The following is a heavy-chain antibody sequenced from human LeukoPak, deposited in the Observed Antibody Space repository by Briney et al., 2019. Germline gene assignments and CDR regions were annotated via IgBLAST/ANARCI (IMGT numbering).Heavy chain of an antibody. J-gene: IGHJ4*02. CDR1: GFTFSAFG. Sequence: PGGSLRLSCVASGFTFSAFGMNWVRQAPGKGLEWVSYIGSGSSPIYYADSVKGRFTISRDNSKNTLYLQMNSLRAEDTAVYYYARDQGRVAAAGTMGYWGQGTLVTVSS. D-gene: IGHD6-13*01. V-gene: IGHV3-48*04. CDR3: ARDQGRVAAAGTMGY. CDR2: IGSGSSPI.